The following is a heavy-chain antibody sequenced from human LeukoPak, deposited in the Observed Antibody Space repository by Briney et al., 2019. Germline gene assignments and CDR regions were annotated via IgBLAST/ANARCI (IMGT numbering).Heavy chain of an antibody. CDR1: GFTFSSYA. J-gene: IGHJ4*02. CDR3: ARVHYDYVWGSYRYLDY. CDR2: ISGSGGST. Sequence: GGSLKLSCAASGFTFSSYAMSWVRQAPGKGLEWVSAISGSGGSTYYADSVKGRFTISRDNAKNSLYLQMNSLRAEDTAVYYCARVHYDYVWGSYRYLDYWGQGTLVTVSS. D-gene: IGHD3-16*02. V-gene: IGHV3-23*01.